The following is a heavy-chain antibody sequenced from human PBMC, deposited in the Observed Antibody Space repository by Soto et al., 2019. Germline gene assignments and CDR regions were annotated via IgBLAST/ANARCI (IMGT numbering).Heavy chain of an antibody. CDR3: ARMNYYHPSGYPLDY. CDR1: GGSISSYY. CDR2: IYFRGTT. D-gene: IGHD3-22*01. Sequence: SETLSLTCTVSGGSISSYYWSWIRQPPGKGLEWIGYIYFRGTTNYNPSLKSRVTMSADTSKNQFSLKLNSVTAADTAVYYCARMNYYHPSGYPLDYWDQGIMVTVSS. J-gene: IGHJ4*02. V-gene: IGHV4-59*01.